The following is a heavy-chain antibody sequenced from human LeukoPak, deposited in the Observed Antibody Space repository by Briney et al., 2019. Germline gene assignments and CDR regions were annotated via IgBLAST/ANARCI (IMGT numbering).Heavy chain of an antibody. CDR2: ISGSGGDT. CDR1: GFTFSTYA. V-gene: IGHV3-23*01. D-gene: IGHD3/OR15-3a*01. Sequence: GGSLRLSCAASGFTFSTYAMSWVRQAPGKGLEWVSSISGSGGDTHYADSVEGRFTISRDNSKNTLFLQMNSLRAEDTAVYYCAKQRTYFDYWGQGTLVTVSS. J-gene: IGHJ4*02. CDR3: AKQRTYFDY.